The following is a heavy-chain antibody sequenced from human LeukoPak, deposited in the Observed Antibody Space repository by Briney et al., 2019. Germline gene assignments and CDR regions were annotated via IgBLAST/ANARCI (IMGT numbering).Heavy chain of an antibody. Sequence: GGSLRLSCAASGFTFSSYSMNWVRQAPGKGLEWVSYISSSGSSIFYADSVKGRVTISRDNAKNSLYLQMNSLRDEDTAVYYCARAHSSGYSSGWYSGYWGQGTLVTVSS. V-gene: IGHV3-48*02. CDR3: ARAHSSGYSSGWYSGY. J-gene: IGHJ4*02. CDR1: GFTFSSYS. CDR2: ISSSGSSI. D-gene: IGHD6-19*01.